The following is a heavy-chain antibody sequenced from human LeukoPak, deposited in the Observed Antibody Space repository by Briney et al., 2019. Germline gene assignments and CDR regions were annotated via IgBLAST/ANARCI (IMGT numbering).Heavy chain of an antibody. V-gene: IGHV3-7*03. D-gene: IGHD2-21*01. CDR3: ARDFTYCGGDCYSGWPMGF. Sequence: GGSLRLSCVVSGFTFSNYWMSWVRQAPGKGLEWVANIKQHGSEKYYVDSVKGRFTISRDNAKNSLYLQMNSLRAEVTAVYYCARDFTYCGGDCYSGWPMGFWGQGTLVTVSS. CDR1: GFTFSNYW. CDR2: IKQHGSEK. J-gene: IGHJ4*02.